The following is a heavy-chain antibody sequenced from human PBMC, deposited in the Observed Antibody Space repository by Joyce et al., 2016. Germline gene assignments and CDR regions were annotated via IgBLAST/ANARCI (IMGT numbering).Heavy chain of an antibody. CDR2: IKRKTSGETT. CDR1: GFTFNVAW. J-gene: IGHJ4*02. Sequence: EVQVAEYGGGLVKPGGSLRLSCAASGFTFNVAWMTWVRQAPGKGLEGCGRIKRKTSGETTEYAAPVKGRFTISRDDSKNTVSLKMNGLRTEDTAVYFCAADVAEVGFGELDHWGQGTLVTVSS. CDR3: AADVAEVGFGELDH. D-gene: IGHD3-10*01. V-gene: IGHV3-15*01.